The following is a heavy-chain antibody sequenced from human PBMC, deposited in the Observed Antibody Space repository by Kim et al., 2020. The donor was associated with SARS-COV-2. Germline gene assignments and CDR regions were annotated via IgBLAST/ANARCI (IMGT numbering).Heavy chain of an antibody. V-gene: IGHV1-18*01. Sequence: ASVKVSCKASGYTFTSYGISWVRQAPGQGLEWMGWISAYNGNTNYAQKLQGRVTMTTDTSTSTAYMELRSLRSDDTAVNYCARENDILTGYHTDYWGQGTLVTVSS. CDR3: ARENDILTGYHTDY. CDR1: GYTFTSYG. CDR2: ISAYNGNT. D-gene: IGHD3-9*01. J-gene: IGHJ4*02.